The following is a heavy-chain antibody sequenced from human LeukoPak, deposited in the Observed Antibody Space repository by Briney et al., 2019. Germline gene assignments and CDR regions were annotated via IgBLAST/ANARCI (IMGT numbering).Heavy chain of an antibody. CDR1: GFTFSSYA. Sequence: PGGSLRLSCAASGFTFSSYAMSWVRQVPGKGLEWVSAISGSGGSTYYADSVKGRFTISRDNSKNTLYLQMNSLRAEDTAVYYCAIPIHGRELWGAFDIWGQGTMVTVSS. D-gene: IGHD1-26*01. CDR3: AIPIHGRELWGAFDI. CDR2: ISGSGGST. J-gene: IGHJ3*02. V-gene: IGHV3-23*01.